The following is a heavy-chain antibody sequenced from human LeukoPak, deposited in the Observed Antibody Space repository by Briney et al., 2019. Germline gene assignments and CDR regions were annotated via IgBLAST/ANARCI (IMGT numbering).Heavy chain of an antibody. V-gene: IGHV3-30-3*01. Sequence: GGSLRLSCAASGFTFSSYAMHWVRQAPGKGLEWVAVISYDGSNKYYADSVKGRFTISRDNSKNTLYLQMNSLRAEDTAVYYCARGRAPIAAAGPGYWGQGTLVTVSS. J-gene: IGHJ4*02. CDR3: ARGRAPIAAAGPGY. D-gene: IGHD6-13*01. CDR1: GFTFSSYA. CDR2: ISYDGSNK.